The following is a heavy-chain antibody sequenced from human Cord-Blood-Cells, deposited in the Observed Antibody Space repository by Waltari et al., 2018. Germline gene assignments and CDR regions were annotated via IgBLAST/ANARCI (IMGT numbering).Heavy chain of an antibody. J-gene: IGHJ5*02. CDR2: INHSGST. CDR3: AREGSMVRGVITWFDP. D-gene: IGHD3-10*01. Sequence: QVQLQQWDAGLLKPSETLSLTCAVDGGSFSGYYWSWIRQPPGKGLGWIGEINHSGSTNSNPSLTSRVTISVDTSKNQFSLKLSSVTAADAAVYYCAREGSMVRGVITWFDPWGQGTLVTVSS. CDR1: GGSFSGYY. V-gene: IGHV4-34*01.